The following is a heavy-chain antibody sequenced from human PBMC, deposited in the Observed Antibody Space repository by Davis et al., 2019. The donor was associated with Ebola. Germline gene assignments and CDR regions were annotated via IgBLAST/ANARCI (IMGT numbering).Heavy chain of an antibody. V-gene: IGHV1-18*01. CDR3: ARTSIVGTTTTASDI. J-gene: IGHJ3*02. CDR2: ISAYNGNT. CDR1: GYTFRNSA. D-gene: IGHD1-26*01. Sequence: AASVKVSCKASGYTFRNSAISWVRQAPGQGLEWMGWISAYNGNTNYAQILQGRVTMTTDTSTGTAYMELRSLRSDDTVVYFCARTSIVGTTTTASDIWGQGTKVTVSS.